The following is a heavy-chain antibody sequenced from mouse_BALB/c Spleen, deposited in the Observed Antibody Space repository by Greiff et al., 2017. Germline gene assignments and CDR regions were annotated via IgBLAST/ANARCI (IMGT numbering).Heavy chain of an antibody. CDR2: IYYSGTI. Sequence: EVKLVESGPGLVKPSQTVSLTCTVTGISITTGNYRWSWIRQFPGNKLEWIGYIYYSGTITYNPSLTSRTTITRDTSKNQFFLEMNSLTAEDTATYYCARDGQLGRGGFDYWGQGTTLTVSS. D-gene: IGHD4-1*02. CDR1: GISITTGNYR. V-gene: IGHV3-5*02. CDR3: ARDGQLGRGGFDY. J-gene: IGHJ2*01.